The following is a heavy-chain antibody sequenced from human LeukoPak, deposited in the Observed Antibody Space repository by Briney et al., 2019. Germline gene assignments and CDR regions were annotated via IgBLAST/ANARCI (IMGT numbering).Heavy chain of an antibody. J-gene: IGHJ3*02. Sequence: SSETLSLTCTVSGVPISSGGYYWSWVRQPPGKGLEWIGYIYHSGSTYYNPSLKSRVTISVDRSKNQFSLKLSSVTAADTAVYYCARGKDRVPAAEDAFDIWGQGTMVTVSS. CDR1: GVPISSGGYY. D-gene: IGHD2-2*01. CDR3: ARGKDRVPAAEDAFDI. V-gene: IGHV4-30-2*01. CDR2: IYHSGST.